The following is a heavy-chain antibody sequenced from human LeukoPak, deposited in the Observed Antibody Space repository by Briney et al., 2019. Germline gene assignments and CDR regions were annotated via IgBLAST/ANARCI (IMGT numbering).Heavy chain of an antibody. Sequence: PGESLRLSCAASGFTFSSYSMNWVRQAPGKGLEWVSYISSSSSTIYYADSVKGRFTISRDNAKNSLYLQINSLRDEDTAVYYCASGGQTRYCDFWSGYYFDYWGQGTLVTVSS. CDR2: ISSSSSTI. CDR1: GFTFSSYS. CDR3: ASGGQTRYCDFWSGYYFDY. J-gene: IGHJ4*02. V-gene: IGHV3-48*02. D-gene: IGHD3-3*01.